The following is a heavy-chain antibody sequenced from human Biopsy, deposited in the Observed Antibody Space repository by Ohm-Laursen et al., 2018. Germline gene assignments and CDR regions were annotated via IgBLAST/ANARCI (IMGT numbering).Heavy chain of an antibody. CDR3: TRAGGGKIYGL. J-gene: IGHJ4*02. V-gene: IGHV4-31*03. D-gene: IGHD3-16*01. CDR2: IHYSGNT. CDR1: GVSINTGGYY. Sequence: TLSLTCTVSGVSINTGGYYWTWIRQHPGTGLVWIGYIHYSGNTLYNPSLKSRLTISVDTSRIQFSLKLTSVTAADTALYYCTRAGGGKIYGLWGQGTLVTVSS.